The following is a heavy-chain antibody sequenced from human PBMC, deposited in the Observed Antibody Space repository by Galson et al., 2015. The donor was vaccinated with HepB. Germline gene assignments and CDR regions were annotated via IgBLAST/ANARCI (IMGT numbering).Heavy chain of an antibody. CDR3: ARQSIGPEYFQL. CDR2: IYPHDSDT. J-gene: IGHJ1*01. V-gene: IGHV5-51*01. D-gene: IGHD2/OR15-2a*01. CDR1: GYNFSNRW. Sequence: SLKISCQGSGYNFSNRWIGWVRHLPGKGLAWMGIIYPHDSDTRYRPSFQGHVTISADKSIRTAYLQWSSLQASDTGIYYCARQSIGPEYFQLWGQGTLVTVSS.